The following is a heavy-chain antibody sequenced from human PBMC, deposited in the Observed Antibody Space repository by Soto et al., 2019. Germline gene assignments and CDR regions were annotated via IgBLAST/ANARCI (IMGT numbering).Heavy chain of an antibody. V-gene: IGHV3-15*01. CDR2: IKSKTDGGST. Sequence: EVQLVESGGGLVKPGGSLRLSCAASGFTFSIAWMTWVRQVPGKGLEWVGSIKSKTDGGSTDYAAPVKGRFTISRDDSKNTVYLQMNSLKTEDTAVYYCADTYLNNHRYYNMDVWGQGTTVTVSS. J-gene: IGHJ6*02. D-gene: IGHD5-18*01. CDR1: GFTFSIAW. CDR3: ADTYLNNHRYYNMDV.